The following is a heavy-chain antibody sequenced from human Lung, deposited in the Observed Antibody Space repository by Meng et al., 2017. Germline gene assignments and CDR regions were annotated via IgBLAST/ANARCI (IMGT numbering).Heavy chain of an antibody. CDR1: GGSFSDYY. CDR2: INHSGST. J-gene: IGHJ4*02. D-gene: IGHD4-11*01. CDR3: ARGPTTMAHDFDY. Sequence: QVQLQRGGAGLLKPSGTLSLTRVVSGGSFSDYYWRWIRQPPGKGLEWIGEINHSGSTNYNPSLGSRATISVDTSQNNLSLKLSSVTAADSAVYYCARGPTTMAHDFDYWGQGTLVTVSS. V-gene: IGHV4-34*01.